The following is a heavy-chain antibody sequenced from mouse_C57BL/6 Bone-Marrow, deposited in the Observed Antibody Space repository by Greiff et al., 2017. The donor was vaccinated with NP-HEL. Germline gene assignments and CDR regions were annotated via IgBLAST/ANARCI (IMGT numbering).Heavy chain of an antibody. CDR3: VPSNWLYAMDY. V-gene: IGHV2-9-1*01. CDR2: IWNGGGT. CDR1: GFSLTSYA. J-gene: IGHJ4*01. Sequence: VQLKESGPGLVAPSQSLSITCTVSGFSLTSYAISWVSQPPGKGLEWLGVIWNGGGTNYTYALKSRLSISKDNSKSQVFLKMNSLQTDDTARYYCVPSNWLYAMDYWGQGTSVTVSS. D-gene: IGHD4-1*02.